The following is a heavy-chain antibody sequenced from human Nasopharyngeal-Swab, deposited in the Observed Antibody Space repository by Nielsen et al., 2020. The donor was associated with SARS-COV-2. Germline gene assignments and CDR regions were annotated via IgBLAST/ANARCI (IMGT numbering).Heavy chain of an antibody. V-gene: IGHV3-23*01. J-gene: IGHJ3*02. CDR1: GFTFSSYA. D-gene: IGHD3-10*01. CDR3: ARKDVFAYGVDAFDI. CDR2: VTGSGYGT. Sequence: GESLKISCAASGFTFSSYAMTWVRQAQGKGLEWVSVVTGSGYGTDYADSVKGRFTISRDNAKNTLYLQMNSLRAEDTAVYYCARKDVFAYGVDAFDIWGQGTMVTVSS.